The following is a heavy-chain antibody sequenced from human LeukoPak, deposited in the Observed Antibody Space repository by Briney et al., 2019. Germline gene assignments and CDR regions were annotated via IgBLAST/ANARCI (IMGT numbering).Heavy chain of an antibody. J-gene: IGHJ4*02. CDR1: GFTFSSYA. Sequence: GGSLRLSCAASGFTFSSYAMSWVRQAPGKGLEWVSAISGSGGSTYYADSVKGRFTISRDNSKNTLYLQMNSLRAEDTAVYYCARENLDHCGGDCYSSSIDYWGQGTLVTVSS. D-gene: IGHD2-21*02. CDR2: ISGSGGST. V-gene: IGHV3-23*01. CDR3: ARENLDHCGGDCYSSSIDY.